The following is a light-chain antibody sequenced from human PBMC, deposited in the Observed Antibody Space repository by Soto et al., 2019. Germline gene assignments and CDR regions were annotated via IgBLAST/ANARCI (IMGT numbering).Light chain of an antibody. Sequence: QSALTQPASVPGSPGQSITISCTGTGNYIANYNFVSWYQHHPGKAPKLMIYEVSNRPSGVSDRFSGSKSGNTASLTISGLQAEDEADYYCSSYVTTNARVFGTGTKVTVL. CDR3: SSYVTTNARV. CDR1: GNYIANYNF. V-gene: IGLV2-14*01. CDR2: EVS. J-gene: IGLJ1*01.